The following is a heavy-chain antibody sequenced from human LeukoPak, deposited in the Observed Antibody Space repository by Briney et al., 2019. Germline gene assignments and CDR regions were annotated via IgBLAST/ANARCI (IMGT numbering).Heavy chain of an antibody. Sequence: GGSLRLSCAASGFTFSSYDMSWVRQAPGKGLEWVSAISGSGGTTYFADSVKGRFTISRDNSKNTLYLQMNSLRAEDTAVYYCARENSFYDFDYFDYWGQGTLVTVSS. V-gene: IGHV3-23*01. CDR2: ISGSGGTT. D-gene: IGHD2/OR15-2a*01. CDR3: ARENSFYDFDYFDY. J-gene: IGHJ4*02. CDR1: GFTFSSYD.